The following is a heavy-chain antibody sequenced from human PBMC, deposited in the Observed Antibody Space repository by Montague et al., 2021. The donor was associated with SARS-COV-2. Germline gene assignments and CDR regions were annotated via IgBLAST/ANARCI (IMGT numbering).Heavy chain of an antibody. CDR3: AAGLLLAVDY. V-gene: IGHV3-30-3*01. CDR1: GFTFSSYA. Sequence: SLRLSCAASGFTFSSYAMHWVRQAPGKGLEWVAVISYDGSNKYYXDSVKGRFTISRDNSKNTLYLQMNSLRAEDTAVYYCAAGLLLAVDYWGQGTLVTVSS. CDR2: ISYDGSNK. D-gene: IGHD1-26*01. J-gene: IGHJ4*02.